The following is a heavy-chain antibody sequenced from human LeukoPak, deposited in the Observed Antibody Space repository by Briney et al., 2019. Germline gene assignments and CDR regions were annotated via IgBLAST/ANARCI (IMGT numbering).Heavy chain of an antibody. J-gene: IGHJ5*02. CDR2: ISSSSSYT. CDR3: ARDRSSSSWYRFDP. Sequence: GGSLRLSCAASGFTFSDYYMSWIRQAPGKGLEWVSYISSSSSYTNYADSVKGRFTISRDNAKNSLYLQMNSLRAEDTAVYYCARDRSSSSWYRFDPWGQGTLVTVSS. V-gene: IGHV3-11*06. D-gene: IGHD6-13*01. CDR1: GFTFSDYY.